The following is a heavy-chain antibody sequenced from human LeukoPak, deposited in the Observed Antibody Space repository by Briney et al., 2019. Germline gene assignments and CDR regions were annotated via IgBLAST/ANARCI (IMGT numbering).Heavy chain of an antibody. CDR2: IRSKAYGGTT. J-gene: IGHJ6*03. V-gene: IGHV3-49*04. Sequence: GGSLRLSCTASGFTFGDYAMSWVRQAPGKGLEWVGFIRSKAYGGTTEYAASVKGRFTISRDDSKSIAYLQMNSLKTEDTAVYYCTRIALRYFDWSESNYYMDVWGKGTTVTISS. D-gene: IGHD3-9*01. CDR1: GFTFGDYA. CDR3: TRIALRYFDWSESNYYMDV.